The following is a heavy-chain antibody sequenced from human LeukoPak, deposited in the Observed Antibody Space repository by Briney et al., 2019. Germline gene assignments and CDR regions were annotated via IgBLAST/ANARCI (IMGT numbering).Heavy chain of an antibody. D-gene: IGHD6-19*01. V-gene: IGHV3-30-3*01. J-gene: IGHJ4*02. CDR2: ISYDGSNK. CDR3: ARGLRGIAVAGPFDY. CDR1: GFTFSSYA. Sequence: PGGSLRLSCAASGFTFSSYAMHWVRPAPGKGLEWVAVISYDGSNKYYADSVKGRFTISRDNSKNTLYLQMNSLRAEDTAVYYCARGLRGIAVAGPFDYWGQGTLVTVSS.